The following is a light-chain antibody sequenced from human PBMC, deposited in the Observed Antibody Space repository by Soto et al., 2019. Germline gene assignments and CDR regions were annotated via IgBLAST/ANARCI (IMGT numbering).Light chain of an antibody. CDR3: QQRHMWPIT. J-gene: IGKJ5*01. CDR1: QSVSSSY. Sequence: EIVLTLSPGTLSLSPGERAILSCRASQSVSSSYLAWYQQKPGQAPRLLIYGASSRATGIPDRFSGSGSGTDFTLTISSLEPEDSAVYYCQQRHMWPITFGQGTRLEI. V-gene: IGKV3D-20*02. CDR2: GAS.